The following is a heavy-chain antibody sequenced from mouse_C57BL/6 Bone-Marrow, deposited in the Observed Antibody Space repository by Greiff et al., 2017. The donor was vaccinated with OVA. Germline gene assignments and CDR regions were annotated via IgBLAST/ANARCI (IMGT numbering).Heavy chain of an antibody. CDR3: ARHYDYDVPFAY. V-gene: IGHV1-64*01. Sequence: VQLPQPGAELVKPGASVKLSCKASGYPFTSYRMHWVKQRPGQGLEWNGMIHPNSGSTNDNEKFKSKATLTVDQTSSTAYMQLSSLTSEDSAVYYCARHYDYDVPFAYWGQGTLVTVSA. CDR1: GYPFTSYR. J-gene: IGHJ3*01. D-gene: IGHD2-4*01. CDR2: IHPNSGST.